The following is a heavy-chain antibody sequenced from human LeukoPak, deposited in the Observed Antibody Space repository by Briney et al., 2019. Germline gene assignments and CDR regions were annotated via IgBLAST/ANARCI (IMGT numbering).Heavy chain of an antibody. V-gene: IGHV3-9*01. CDR2: ISWNSGSI. Sequence: GGSLRLSCAASGFTFDDYAMHWVRQAPGEGLEWVSGISWNSGSIGYADSVKGRFTISRDNAKNSLYLQMNSLRAEDTALYYCAKDSHRDYYYYGMDVWGQGTTVTVSS. CDR1: GFTFDDYA. J-gene: IGHJ6*02. CDR3: AKDSHRDYYYYGMDV.